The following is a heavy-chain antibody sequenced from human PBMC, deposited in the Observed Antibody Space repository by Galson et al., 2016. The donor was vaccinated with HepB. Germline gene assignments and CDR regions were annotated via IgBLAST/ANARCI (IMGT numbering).Heavy chain of an antibody. D-gene: IGHD2-15*01. CDR2: INSDGSST. Sequence: SLRLSCAASEFTFRSYWMHWVRQAPGKGLVWVSGINSDGSSTNYADSVKGRFTISRDNAKNTLYLQMKSLRVEDTAVYYCVRRYCSGGSCRFPFDSWGQGTPVTVSS. CDR1: EFTFRSYW. J-gene: IGHJ4*02. CDR3: VRRYCSGGSCRFPFDS. V-gene: IGHV3-74*01.